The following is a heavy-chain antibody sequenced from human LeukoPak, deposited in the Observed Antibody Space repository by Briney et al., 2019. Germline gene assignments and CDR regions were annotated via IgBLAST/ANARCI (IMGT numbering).Heavy chain of an antibody. D-gene: IGHD4-17*01. J-gene: IGHJ6*03. CDR2: IYTSGST. CDR3: ARDKPDYGGYSTSPAYYMDV. CDR1: GGSISSGSYY. V-gene: IGHV4-61*09. Sequence: SQTLSLTCTVSGGSISSGSYYWSWIRQPAGKGLEWIGHIYTSGSTNYNPSLKSRVTMSVDTSKNQFSLKLSSVTAADTAVYYCARDKPDYGGYSTSPAYYMDVWGKGTTVTVSS.